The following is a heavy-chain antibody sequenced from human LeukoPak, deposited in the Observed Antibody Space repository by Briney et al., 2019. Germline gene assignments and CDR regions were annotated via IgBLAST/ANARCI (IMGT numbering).Heavy chain of an antibody. D-gene: IGHD3-22*01. Sequence: GGSLRLSCAASGFTFSSYGMHWVRQAPGKGLEWVAVISYDESFKYYSDSVKGRFTISRDNSKNTLYLQMNSLRAEDTAVYYCARTSDTSGRLYWYFDLWGRGTLVTVSS. CDR3: ARTSDTSGRLYWYFDL. CDR2: ISYDESFK. J-gene: IGHJ2*01. V-gene: IGHV3-30*03. CDR1: GFTFSSYG.